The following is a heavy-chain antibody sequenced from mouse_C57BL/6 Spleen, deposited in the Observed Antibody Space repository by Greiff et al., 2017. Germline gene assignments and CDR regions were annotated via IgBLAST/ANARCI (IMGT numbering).Heavy chain of an antibody. CDR2: IHPTSGST. Sequence: QVHVKQPGAELVKPGASVKLSCKASGYTFTSYWMHWVKQRPGQGLEWIGMIHPTSGSTNYNEKFKSKATLTVDKSSSTAYMQLSSLTSEDSAVYYCARGVTGAMDYWGKGTSVTVSS. D-gene: IGHD2-2*01. V-gene: IGHV1-64*01. CDR1: GYTFTSYW. CDR3: ARGVTGAMDY. J-gene: IGHJ4*01.